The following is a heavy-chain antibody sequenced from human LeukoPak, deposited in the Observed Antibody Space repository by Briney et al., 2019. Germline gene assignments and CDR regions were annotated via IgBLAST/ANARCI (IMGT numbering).Heavy chain of an antibody. CDR1: GASISSFY. CDR2: VFYTGDT. Sequence: PSETLSLTCAVSGASISSFYWSWIRQPPGKGLEWIGYVFYTGDTNYNPSLKSRVTVSLDTFKSQVSLSLTSVTAADTAVYYCASGYSSSWYGGDDYWGQGTLVTVSS. V-gene: IGHV4-59*08. J-gene: IGHJ4*02. CDR3: ASGYSSSWYGGDDY. D-gene: IGHD6-13*01.